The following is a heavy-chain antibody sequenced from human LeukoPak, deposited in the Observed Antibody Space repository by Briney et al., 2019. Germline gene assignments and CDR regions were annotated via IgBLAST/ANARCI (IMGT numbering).Heavy chain of an antibody. CDR2: INWNGGST. CDR3: TTDPGSSWGYYYYYYYMDV. J-gene: IGHJ6*03. V-gene: IGHV3-20*04. CDR1: GFTFDDYD. D-gene: IGHD6-13*01. Sequence: GGSLRLSCAASGFTFDDYDMSWVRQVPGKGLEWVSAINWNGGSTAYADSVKGRFTISRDNAKNSLYLQMNSLRVEDTALYYCTTDPGSSWGYYYYYYYMDVWGKGTTVTISS.